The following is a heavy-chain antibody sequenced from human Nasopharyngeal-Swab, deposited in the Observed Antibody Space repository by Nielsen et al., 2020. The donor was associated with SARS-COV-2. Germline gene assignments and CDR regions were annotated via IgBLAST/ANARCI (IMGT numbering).Heavy chain of an antibody. CDR2: IYYSGST. CDR1: GGSISIYY. Sequence: SETLSLTCTFSGGSISIYYWSWIRQPPGKGLEWNGYIYYSGSTNYNPSLKSRVTISVDTSKYQFSLKLSSVTAADTAVYYCARANMGYSISQSPENYYYYYYMDVWGKGTTVTVSS. D-gene: IGHD6-13*01. V-gene: IGHV4-59*01. CDR3: ARANMGYSISQSPENYYYYYYMDV. J-gene: IGHJ6*03.